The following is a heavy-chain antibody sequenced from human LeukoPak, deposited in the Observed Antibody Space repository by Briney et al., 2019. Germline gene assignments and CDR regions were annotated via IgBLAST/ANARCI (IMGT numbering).Heavy chain of an antibody. Sequence: GESLKIPCQGSGYSFTSFWMAWVRQMPGKGLEWMGIIYPVDSDTRYSPSFHGQVTISADKSISTAYLQWSSLKASDTAMSYCARRGYCSGGDCYSAAFDIWGQGTMVTVSS. J-gene: IGHJ3*02. CDR1: GYSFTSFW. D-gene: IGHD2-15*01. V-gene: IGHV5-51*01. CDR2: IYPVDSDT. CDR3: ARRGYCSGGDCYSAAFDI.